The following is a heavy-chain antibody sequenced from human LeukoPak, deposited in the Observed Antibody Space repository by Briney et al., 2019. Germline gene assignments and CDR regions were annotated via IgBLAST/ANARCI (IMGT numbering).Heavy chain of an antibody. CDR2: IRYDGSNK. CDR3: ARAGRGLRYFDWLTYDY. Sequence: QPGGSLRLSCAASGFTFSSYGMHWVRQAPGKGLQWVAFIRYDGSNKYYADSVKGRFTISRDNSKNTLYLQMNSLRAEDTAVYYCARAGRGLRYFDWLTYDYWGQGTLVTVSS. D-gene: IGHD3-9*01. J-gene: IGHJ4*02. V-gene: IGHV3-30*02. CDR1: GFTFSSYG.